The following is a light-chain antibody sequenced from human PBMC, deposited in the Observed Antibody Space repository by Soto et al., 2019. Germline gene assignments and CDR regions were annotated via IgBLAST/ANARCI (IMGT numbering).Light chain of an antibody. Sequence: QSVLTQPASVSGSPGQSITISCTGTSSDVGGYNYVSWYQQYPGKAPKLMIYEVSNRPSGVSDRFSGSRSGNTASLTISGLQAEDESDYYCQSYDSSLSGSVFGGGTKLTVL. J-gene: IGLJ2*01. CDR3: QSYDSSLSGSV. CDR1: SSDVGGYNY. V-gene: IGLV2-14*01. CDR2: EVS.